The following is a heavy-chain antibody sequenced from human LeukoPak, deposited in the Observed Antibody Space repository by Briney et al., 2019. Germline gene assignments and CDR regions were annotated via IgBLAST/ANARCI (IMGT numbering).Heavy chain of an antibody. D-gene: IGHD3-10*01. CDR1: GYSFTSYW. J-gene: IGHJ4*02. CDR3: ARPYGSGSYYNPLGY. CDR2: IYPGDSDT. Sequence: GESLKISCKGSGYSFTSYWIGWVRQMPGKGLEWMGIIYPGDSDTRYSPSFQGQVTISADKSISTAYLQWGSLKASDTAMYYCARPYGSGSYYNPLGYWGQGTLVTVSS. V-gene: IGHV5-51*01.